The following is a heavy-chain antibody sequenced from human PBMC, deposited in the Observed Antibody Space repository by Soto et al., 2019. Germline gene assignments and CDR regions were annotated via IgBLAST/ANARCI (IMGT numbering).Heavy chain of an antibody. CDR3: AKLLLVLALGFVY. V-gene: IGHV3-7*03. Sequence: HPGGSLRLSCVASGFTFGSYWMSWVGQAPGKGLEWVANIKHDGSKKNYVDSVKGRFTISRDNSKNSLYLQMNSLRAEDTAVYYFAKLLLVLALGFVYWGQGTLVTGSS. D-gene: IGHD2-21*02. J-gene: IGHJ4*02. CDR2: IKHDGSKK. CDR1: GFTFGSYW.